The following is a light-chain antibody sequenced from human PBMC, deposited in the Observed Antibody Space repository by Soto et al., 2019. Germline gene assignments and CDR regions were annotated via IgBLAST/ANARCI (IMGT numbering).Light chain of an antibody. CDR1: QSVSCW. Sequence: DIQMTQSPSTLSASVGDRVTITCRASQSVSCWLAWYQQKPGKAPKLLISKASTLESGVPSRFSGSEFGTEFTLTISSLQPDDFASYYCQQYNSHSSFGQGTKLEIK. CDR2: KAS. CDR3: QQYNSHSS. J-gene: IGKJ2*01. V-gene: IGKV1-5*03.